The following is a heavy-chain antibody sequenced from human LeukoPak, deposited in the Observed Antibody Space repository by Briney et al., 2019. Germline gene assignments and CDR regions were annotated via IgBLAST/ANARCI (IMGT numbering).Heavy chain of an antibody. CDR2: IDSSSYYI. CDR3: ARSTRDRSNVLYFYYYMDV. CDR1: GFTFSDYT. Sequence: GGSLRLSCTASGFTFSDYTMDWVRQAPGKGLEWVSSIDSSSYYIYSADSVKGRFTIFRGNRRNSLYLQMDTLRAEDTAIYYCARSTRDRSNVLYFYYYMDVWGKGTTVTVSS. J-gene: IGHJ6*03. D-gene: IGHD2-21*01. V-gene: IGHV3-21*01.